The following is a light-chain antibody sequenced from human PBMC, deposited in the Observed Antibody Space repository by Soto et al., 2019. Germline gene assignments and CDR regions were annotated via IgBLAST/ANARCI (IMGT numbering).Light chain of an antibody. CDR3: QQYGSSGT. CDR1: QSVSSSY. J-gene: IGKJ1*01. Sequence: EIVLTQSPGTLSLSPGERATLSCRASQSVSSSYLAWYQQKPGQAPRLLIYGASSRATGIPARFSGSGPGTDFTLTISRLEPEDFAVYYCQQYGSSGTFGQGTKVDTK. CDR2: GAS. V-gene: IGKV3-20*01.